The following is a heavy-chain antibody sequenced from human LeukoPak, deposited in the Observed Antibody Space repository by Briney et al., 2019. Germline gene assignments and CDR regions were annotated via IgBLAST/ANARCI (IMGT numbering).Heavy chain of an antibody. CDR1: GYNVSGNSTA. Sequence: SQTLSLTCAISGYNVSGNSTAYNWIRQSPSRGLEWLGRTYYRSKWYNDYALSVKSRITVNPDTSKNQLSLQLNSVTPEGTAVYYCARGGQGDGYSADEAFDFWGQGTMVTVSS. V-gene: IGHV6-1*01. CDR2: TYYRSKWYN. J-gene: IGHJ3*01. D-gene: IGHD5-24*01. CDR3: ARGGQGDGYSADEAFDF.